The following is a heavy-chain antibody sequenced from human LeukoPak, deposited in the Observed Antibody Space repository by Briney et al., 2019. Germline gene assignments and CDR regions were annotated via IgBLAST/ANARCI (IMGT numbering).Heavy chain of an antibody. CDR1: GGTFSSYA. Sequence: VASVKVSCKASGGTFSSYAISWVRQAPGQGLEWMGGIIPIFGTANYAQKFQGRVTITADESTSTAYMELSSLRSEDTAVYYCATGGSIMIFGVAHAWDYWGQGTLVTVSS. CDR2: IIPIFGTA. J-gene: IGHJ4*02. CDR3: ATGGSIMIFGVAHAWDY. V-gene: IGHV1-69*13. D-gene: IGHD3-3*01.